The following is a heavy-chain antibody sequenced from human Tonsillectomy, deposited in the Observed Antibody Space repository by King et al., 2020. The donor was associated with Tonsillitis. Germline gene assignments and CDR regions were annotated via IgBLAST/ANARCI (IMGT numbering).Heavy chain of an antibody. Sequence: VQLVESGGGLVQPGGSLRLSCAASGFTFSSYWMSWVRQAPGKGLEWVANIKQDGSEKYYVDSVKGRFTISRDNAKNSLYLQMNSLRAEETAVYYCARAELWFGELLLDYYYYMDVWGKGTTVTVSS. CDR2: IKQDGSEK. J-gene: IGHJ6*03. CDR1: GFTFSSYW. V-gene: IGHV3-7*03. D-gene: IGHD3-10*01. CDR3: ARAELWFGELLLDYYYYMDV.